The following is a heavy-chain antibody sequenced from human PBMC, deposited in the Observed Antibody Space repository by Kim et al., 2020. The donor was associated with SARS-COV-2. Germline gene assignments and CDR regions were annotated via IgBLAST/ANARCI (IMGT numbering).Heavy chain of an antibody. D-gene: IGHD5-12*01. V-gene: IGHV4-39*01. Sequence: SRVTISVDTSKNQFSLKLSSVTAADTAVYYCARHTGGGWLQCGRRNWFDPWGQGTLVTVSS. J-gene: IGHJ5*02. CDR3: ARHTGGGWLQCGRRNWFDP.